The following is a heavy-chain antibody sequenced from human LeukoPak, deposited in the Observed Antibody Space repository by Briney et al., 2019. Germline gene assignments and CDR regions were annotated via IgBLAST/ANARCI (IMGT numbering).Heavy chain of an antibody. Sequence: ASVKVSCKSSGYTFTGYYIHWVRQAPGQGLEWMGWINPNSGGTNYAQKFQGRVTMTRDTSISTAYMELSRLRYDDTAVYYCARDADRTYYYYIDVWGKGTTVTVSS. V-gene: IGHV1-2*02. CDR2: INPNSGGT. CDR3: ARDADRTYYYYIDV. J-gene: IGHJ6*03. CDR1: GYTFTGYY.